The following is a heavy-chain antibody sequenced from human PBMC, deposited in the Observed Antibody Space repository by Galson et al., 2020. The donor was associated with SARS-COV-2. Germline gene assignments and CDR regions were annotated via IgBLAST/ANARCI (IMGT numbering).Heavy chain of an antibody. V-gene: IGHV1-18*01. CDR3: ARSGRGTSRYFYL. Sequence: VKVSCTASGYTFNRYGISWVRQAPGQGLEWIGWNIGSNGNTNYVQKLQGRVTMTTDTSTSTAFMELRSLRSDDTAVYYCARSGRGTSRYFYLWGRGTLVTVSS. CDR1: GYTFNRYG. J-gene: IGHJ2*01. CDR2: NIGSNGNT. D-gene: IGHD3-16*01.